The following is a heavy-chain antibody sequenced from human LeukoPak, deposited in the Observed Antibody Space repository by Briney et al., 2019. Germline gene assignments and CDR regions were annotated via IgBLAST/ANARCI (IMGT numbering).Heavy chain of an antibody. CDR2: TSAYNGNT. Sequence: GASVKVSCKASGYTFTSYGISWVRQAPGQGLEWMGWTSAYNGNTNYAQKLQGRVTMTTDTSTSTAYMELRSLRSDDTAVYYCARGGKYYDSSGYYYDYWGQGTMVTVSS. CDR1: GYTFTSYG. D-gene: IGHD3-22*01. CDR3: ARGGKYYDSSGYYYDY. V-gene: IGHV1-18*01. J-gene: IGHJ3*01.